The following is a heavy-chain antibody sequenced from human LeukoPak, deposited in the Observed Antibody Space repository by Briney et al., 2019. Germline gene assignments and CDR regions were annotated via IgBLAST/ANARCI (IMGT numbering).Heavy chain of an antibody. CDR2: INSDGSST. CDR1: GFTFSSYW. D-gene: IGHD4-17*01. CDR3: AREGVPYGDYGNYFDY. Sequence: PGGSLRLSCAASGFTFSSYWMHWVRQAPGKGLVWVSRINSDGSSTSYADSVKGRFTISRDNAKNTLYLQMDSLRAEDTAVYYCAREGVPYGDYGNYFDYWGQGTLVTVSS. V-gene: IGHV3-74*01. J-gene: IGHJ4*02.